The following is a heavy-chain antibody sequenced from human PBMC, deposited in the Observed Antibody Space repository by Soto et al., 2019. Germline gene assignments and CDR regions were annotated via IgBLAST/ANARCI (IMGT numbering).Heavy chain of an antibody. CDR2: IYYSGST. CDR3: ARRVYCISTSCYLHYYYGMDV. Sequence: PSETLSLTCTVSGGSISSSSYYWGWIRQPPGKGLEWIGSIYYSGSTYYNPSLKSRVTISVDTSKNQFSLKLSSVTAADTAVYYCARRVYCISTSCYLHYYYGMDVWGQGTTVTVSS. CDR1: GGSISSSSYY. D-gene: IGHD2-2*01. V-gene: IGHV4-39*01. J-gene: IGHJ6*02.